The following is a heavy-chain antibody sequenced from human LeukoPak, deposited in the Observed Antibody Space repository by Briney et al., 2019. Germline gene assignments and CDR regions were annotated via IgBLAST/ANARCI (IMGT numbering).Heavy chain of an antibody. CDR2: ISTHKGDT. Sequence: ASVKVSCKASGYTFTNFGISWVRQAPGQGLECMGWISTHKGDTNYAQILQGRVTMTTDTSTSTAYMELGSLRSDDTAVYYCARAGGWARGDYKADAFDIWGQGTMVTVSS. D-gene: IGHD6-19*01. J-gene: IGHJ3*02. V-gene: IGHV1-18*01. CDR3: ARAGGWARGDYKADAFDI. CDR1: GYTFTNFG.